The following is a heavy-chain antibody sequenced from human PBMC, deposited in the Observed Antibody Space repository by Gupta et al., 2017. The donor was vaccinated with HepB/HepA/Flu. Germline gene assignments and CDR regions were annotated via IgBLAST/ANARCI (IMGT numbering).Heavy chain of an antibody. CDR2: INPIGDGT. CDR1: QDTFTSHY. V-gene: IGHV1-46*01. D-gene: IGHD1-26*01. J-gene: IGHJ5*02. Sequence: QVQLVQSGPEVKPPGASVKISCKASQDTFTSHYIHWVRQAPGQRLEWLGVINPIGDGTNYAQKFRGRVTLTRDTSTSSFYMEFTSLRSEDTAVYYCARGRVPTTKSGWLDPWGQGTLVTVSS. CDR3: ARGRVPTTKSGWLDP.